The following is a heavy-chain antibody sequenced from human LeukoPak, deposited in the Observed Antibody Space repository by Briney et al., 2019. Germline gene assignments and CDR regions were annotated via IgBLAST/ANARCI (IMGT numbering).Heavy chain of an antibody. Sequence: GGSLRLSCAASGFTFSNAWMSWVCQAPGKGLEWVGRIKSKTDGGTTDYAAPVKGRFTISRDDSKNTLYLQMNSLKTEDTAVYYCTTVGYSSSLHDAFDTWGQGTMVTVSS. CDR3: TTVGYSSSLHDAFDT. CDR2: IKSKTDGGTT. CDR1: GFTFSNAW. J-gene: IGHJ3*02. D-gene: IGHD6-13*01. V-gene: IGHV3-15*01.